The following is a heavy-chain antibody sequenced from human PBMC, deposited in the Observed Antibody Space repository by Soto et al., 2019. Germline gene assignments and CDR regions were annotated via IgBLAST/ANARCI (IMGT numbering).Heavy chain of an antibody. D-gene: IGHD2-15*01. CDR1: GYTFTSYY. CDR3: AREMVVVVAATYYGMDV. CDR2: INPSGGST. J-gene: IGHJ6*02. Sequence: ASVKVSCKASGYTFTSYYMHWVRQAPGQGLEWMGIINPSGGSTSYAQKFQGRVTMTRDTSTSTVYMELSSLRSEDTAVYYCAREMVVVVAATYYGMDVWGQGTTVTVSS. V-gene: IGHV1-46*01.